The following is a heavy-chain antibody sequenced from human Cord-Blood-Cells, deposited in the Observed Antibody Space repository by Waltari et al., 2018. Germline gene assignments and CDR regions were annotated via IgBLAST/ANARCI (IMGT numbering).Heavy chain of an antibody. V-gene: IGHV4-39*01. CDR2: IYYSGST. Sequence: QLQLQESGPGLVKPSETLSLPCTVSGGSISSSSYSWGWIRQPPGKGLEWIGSIYYSGSTYYNPSLKSRVTISVDTSKNQFSLKLSSVTAADTAVYYCARHDFRGSSSFDYWGQGTLVTVSS. CDR1: GGSISSSSYS. CDR3: ARHDFRGSSSFDY. J-gene: IGHJ4*02. D-gene: IGHD6-6*01.